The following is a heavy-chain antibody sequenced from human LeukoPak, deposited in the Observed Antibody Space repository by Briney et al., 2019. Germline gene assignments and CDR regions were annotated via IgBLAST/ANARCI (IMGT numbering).Heavy chain of an antibody. V-gene: IGHV4-59*08. CDR2: ISYSGST. D-gene: IGHD5-18*01. J-gene: IGHJ3*01. CDR3: ARLQNRGFDYGYDDAFDV. Sequence: PSETLSLTCIVSHGSISRYYWSWIRQPPGKGLEWIGHISYSGSTESSPSLKSRVTISVDTSENQVSLKVTSVTAADTAVYYCARLQNRGFDYGYDDAFDVWGQGTMVTVSS. CDR1: HGSISRYY.